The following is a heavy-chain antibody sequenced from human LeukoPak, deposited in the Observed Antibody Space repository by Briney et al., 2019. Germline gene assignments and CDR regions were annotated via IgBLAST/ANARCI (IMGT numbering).Heavy chain of an antibody. Sequence: ASVKVSCKASGYTFTGYYVHWVRQAPGQGLEWMGWINPNSGGTNYAQKFQGWVTMTRDTSISTAYKELSRLRSDDTAVYYCARDSPVERYDILTGHTYYYYGMDVWGQGTTVTVSS. CDR2: INPNSGGT. D-gene: IGHD3-9*01. V-gene: IGHV1-2*04. CDR1: GYTFTGYY. J-gene: IGHJ6*02. CDR3: ARDSPVERYDILTGHTYYYYGMDV.